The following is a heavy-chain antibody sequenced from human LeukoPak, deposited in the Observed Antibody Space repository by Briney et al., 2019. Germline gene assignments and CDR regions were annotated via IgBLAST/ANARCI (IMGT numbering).Heavy chain of an antibody. Sequence: SETLSLTCPVSGDSISSGSYCWSWIRQPAGKGLEWIGRVCTSGITNYNPSLKSRVTISVDTSKNQFSLKLTSVTAADTAVYYCARARSGYYFDYWGQGTLVTVSS. V-gene: IGHV4-61*02. CDR3: ARARSGYYFDY. J-gene: IGHJ4*02. CDR1: GDSISSGSYC. CDR2: VCTSGIT. D-gene: IGHD3-22*01.